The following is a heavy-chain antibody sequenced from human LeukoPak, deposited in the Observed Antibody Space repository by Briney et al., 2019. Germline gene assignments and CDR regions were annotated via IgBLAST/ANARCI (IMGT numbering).Heavy chain of an antibody. Sequence: ASVKVSCKASGYTFTGYYMHWVRQAPGQGLEWMGWINPNSGGTNYAQKFQGRVTMTRDTSISTAYMELSRLRSDDTAVYYCARDYTMGYYFDYWGQGTLVTVSS. J-gene: IGHJ4*02. V-gene: IGHV1-2*02. CDR1: GYTFTGYY. CDR3: ARDYTMGYYFDY. D-gene: IGHD3-16*01. CDR2: INPNSGGT.